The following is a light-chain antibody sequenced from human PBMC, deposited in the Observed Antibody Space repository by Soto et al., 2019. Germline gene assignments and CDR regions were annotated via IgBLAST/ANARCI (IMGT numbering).Light chain of an antibody. Sequence: EIVLTQSPGTLSLSPEEKATLSCRASQSINSNYLAWYQQKPGQAHRLLIYGTSSRATGIPDKFSGSGSGTDVGLTINRLEPEDFAVYYCQQYASTRFTFGAGTKVEIK. J-gene: IGKJ3*01. V-gene: IGKV3-20*01. CDR2: GTS. CDR3: QQYASTRFT. CDR1: QSINSNY.